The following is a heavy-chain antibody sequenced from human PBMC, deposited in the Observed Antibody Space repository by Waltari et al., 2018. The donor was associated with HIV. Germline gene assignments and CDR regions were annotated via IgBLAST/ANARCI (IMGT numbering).Heavy chain of an antibody. CDR2: INTNTGNP. V-gene: IGHV7-4-1*02. CDR1: GYTFINYA. Sequence: QVRLVQSGSELTKPGASVKVSCKASGYTFINYAMNWVRQAPGQGLEWMGWINTNTGNPTYAQGFTGRFVFSLDTAVSTAYLQISSLKTEDTAVYYCARAREWELLYPIDYWGQGTLVTVS. J-gene: IGHJ4*02. CDR3: ARAREWELLYPIDY. D-gene: IGHD1-26*01.